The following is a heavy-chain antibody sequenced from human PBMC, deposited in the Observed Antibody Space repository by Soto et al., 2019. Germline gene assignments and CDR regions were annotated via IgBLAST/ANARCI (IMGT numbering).Heavy chain of an antibody. CDR3: ARDIVVVVAAKPTAQYNWFDP. CDR1: GGSISSGGYY. CDR2: IYYSGST. V-gene: IGHV4-31*03. D-gene: IGHD2-15*01. J-gene: IGHJ5*02. Sequence: TLSLTCTVSGGSISSGGYYWSWIRQHPGKGLEWIGYIYYSGSTYYNPSLKSRVTISVDTSKNQFSLKLSSVTAADTAVYYCARDIVVVVAAKPTAQYNWFDPWGQGNLVTVSS.